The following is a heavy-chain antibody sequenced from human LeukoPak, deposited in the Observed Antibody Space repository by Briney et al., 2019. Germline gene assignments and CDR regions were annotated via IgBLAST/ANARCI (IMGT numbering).Heavy chain of an antibody. CDR3: ARGQGYCSGGGCWPPRGSDY. Sequence: QAGGSLRLSCAASGFTFSSYGMHWVRQAPGKGLEWVAVIWYDGSNKYYADSVKGRFIISRDNSKNTLYLQMNSLRAEDTAVYYCARGQGYCSGGGCWPPRGSDYWGQGTLVTVSS. V-gene: IGHV3-33*01. J-gene: IGHJ4*02. D-gene: IGHD2-15*01. CDR1: GFTFSSYG. CDR2: IWYDGSNK.